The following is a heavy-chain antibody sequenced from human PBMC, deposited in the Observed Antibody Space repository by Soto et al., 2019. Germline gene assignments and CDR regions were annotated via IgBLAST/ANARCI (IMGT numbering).Heavy chain of an antibody. CDR1: GFTFTNAW. Sequence: SLRLSCAASGFTFTNAWINWVRQAPGKGLEWVGRIKSKTDGGTTDYAAPVKGRLTISRDDSKSTLYLQMNSLKTEDTAVYYCIHYGSGSYSTDYWGPGTLVTVAS. J-gene: IGHJ4*02. CDR3: IHYGSGSYSTDY. V-gene: IGHV3-15*07. CDR2: IKSKTDGGTT. D-gene: IGHD3-10*01.